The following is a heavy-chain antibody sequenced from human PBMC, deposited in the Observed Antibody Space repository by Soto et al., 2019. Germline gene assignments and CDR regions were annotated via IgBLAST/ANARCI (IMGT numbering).Heavy chain of an antibody. CDR1: GYSFTSYW. D-gene: IGHD2-21*02. CDR3: ASPTCGGDCYSSSDNWFDP. V-gene: IGHV5-10-1*03. Sequence: EVQLVQSGAEVKKPGESLRISCKGSGYSFTSYWISWVRQMPGKGLEWMGRIDPSDSYTNYSPSFQGHVTISADKSISTAYLQWSSLKASATAMYYCASPTCGGDCYSSSDNWFDPWGKGTLVTVSS. CDR2: IDPSDSYT. J-gene: IGHJ5*02.